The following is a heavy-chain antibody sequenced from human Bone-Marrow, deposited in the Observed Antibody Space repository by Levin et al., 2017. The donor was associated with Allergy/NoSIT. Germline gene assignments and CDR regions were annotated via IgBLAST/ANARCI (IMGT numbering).Heavy chain of an antibody. CDR2: IYWDDDK. Sequence: SGPTLVKPTQTLTLTCSFSGFSLTTRGVAVGWTRQPPGQALAWLAVIYWDDDKRYSPSLKTRLTITKDASKNQVFLTMNNMDPGDTAKYFCAYRQADNFNSGSRSQSYYYSFRDVWGKGTTVTVSS. D-gene: IGHD3-10*01. V-gene: IGHV2-5*02. CDR1: GFSLTTRGVA. J-gene: IGHJ6*03. CDR3: AYRQADNFNSGSRSQSYYYSFRDV.